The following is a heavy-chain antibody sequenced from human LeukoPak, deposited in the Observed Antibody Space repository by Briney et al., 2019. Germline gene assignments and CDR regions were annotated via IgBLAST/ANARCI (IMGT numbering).Heavy chain of an antibody. D-gene: IGHD2-21*02. V-gene: IGHV3-21*01. CDR1: GFTFSSYS. CDR3: ARDSLTAGAFDI. J-gene: IGHJ3*02. Sequence: GGSLRLSCAASGFTFSSYSMNWVRQAPGKGLEWVSSISSSSSYIYYADSVKGRFTISRDNAKNSLYLQMNSLGAEDTAVYYCARDSLTAGAFDIWGQGTMVTVSS. CDR2: ISSSSSYI.